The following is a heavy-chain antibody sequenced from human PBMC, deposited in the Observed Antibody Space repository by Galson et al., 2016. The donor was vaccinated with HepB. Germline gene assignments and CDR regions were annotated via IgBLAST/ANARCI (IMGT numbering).Heavy chain of an antibody. CDR2: INAGNGNT. D-gene: IGHD1-26*01. CDR3: ARDAKYSLYYFDN. J-gene: IGHJ4*02. Sequence: SVKVSCKASGYTFITYTMHWVRQAPGQRLEWMVWINAGNGNTKYSQRFQGRVTITRDTSARTAYMELSSLRSEDTAVYYCARDAKYSLYYFDNWGQGTLVTVSS. CDR1: GYTFITYT. V-gene: IGHV1-3*01.